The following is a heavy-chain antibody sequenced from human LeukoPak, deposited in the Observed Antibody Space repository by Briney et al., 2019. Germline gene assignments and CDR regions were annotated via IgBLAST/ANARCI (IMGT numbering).Heavy chain of an antibody. Sequence: ASVQVSCKASGGTFSSYAIRWVRQAPGQGLEWMGRIIPILGIANYAPKFQGRVTITADKSTSTAYMELSRLRSEDTAVYYCARVVLVVVPAAMSSFDPWGQGTLVTVSS. CDR3: ARVVLVVVPAAMSSFDP. J-gene: IGHJ5*02. CDR1: GGTFSSYA. CDR2: IIPILGIA. D-gene: IGHD2-2*01. V-gene: IGHV1-69*04.